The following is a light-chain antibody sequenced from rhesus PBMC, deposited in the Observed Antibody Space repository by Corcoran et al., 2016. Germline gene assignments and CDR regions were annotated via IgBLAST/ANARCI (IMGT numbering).Light chain of an antibody. CDR2: YND. V-gene: IGLV1-60*01. J-gene: IGLJ6*01. CDR1: SSNIGTNS. Sequence: QSVLTQPPSASEAARKSVTISCSGSSSNIGTNSVSWYQQLPETAPKLLIYYNDLRASGVSDRFSGSKSGTSASLAISGLQTEDEADYYCAAWDNSLSGPVFGSGTKLTVL. CDR3: AAWDNSLSGPV.